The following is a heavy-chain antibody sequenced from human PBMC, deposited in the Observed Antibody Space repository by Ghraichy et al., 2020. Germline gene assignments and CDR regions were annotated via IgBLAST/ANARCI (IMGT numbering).Heavy chain of an antibody. D-gene: IGHD6-6*01. J-gene: IGHJ6*02. CDR1: GASISSGGHF. CDR2: IYNTGST. CDR3: ARGTSSSAAYSMDV. V-gene: IGHV4-31*02. Sequence: GASISSGGHFWSWIRQHPGKGLECIGHIYNTGSTYYNPSLKSRVSISVDTSKNQSSLKLSAVTAADTAVYYCARGTSSSAAYSMDVWGQGTTVTVSS.